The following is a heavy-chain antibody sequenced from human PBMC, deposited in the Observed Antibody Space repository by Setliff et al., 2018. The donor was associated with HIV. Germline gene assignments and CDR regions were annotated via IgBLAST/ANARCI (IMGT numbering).Heavy chain of an antibody. D-gene: IGHD1-1*01. V-gene: IGHV4-38-2*02. CDR1: SYSITDAFY. CDR3: GGAAPRTGQGTIDY. Sequence: SETLSLTCSVSSYSITDAFYWAWIRRAPGKGLEWIGTIYQSGTTFYNPSLKSRVTISVDTSKNSFSLKMTSVTAADTAVYYCGGAAPRTGQGTIDYWGQGTLVTVSS. CDR2: IYQSGTT. J-gene: IGHJ4*02.